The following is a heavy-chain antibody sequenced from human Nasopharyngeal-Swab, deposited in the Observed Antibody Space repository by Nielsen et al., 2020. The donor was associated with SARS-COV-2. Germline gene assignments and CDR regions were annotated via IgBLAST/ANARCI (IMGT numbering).Heavy chain of an antibody. CDR3: TRCGGGCYSGRDY. D-gene: IGHD2-15*01. Sequence: GGSLTLSCAASGLTFSDSAIHWVRQASGEGLGWVGRIRSKGNTYANAYAASVKGRFIIFRDDPTNTAYLQMNSLKTEDTAVYYCTRCGGGCYSGRDYWGQGTLVTVSS. J-gene: IGHJ4*02. CDR2: IRSKGNTYAN. V-gene: IGHV3-73*01. CDR1: GLTFSDSA.